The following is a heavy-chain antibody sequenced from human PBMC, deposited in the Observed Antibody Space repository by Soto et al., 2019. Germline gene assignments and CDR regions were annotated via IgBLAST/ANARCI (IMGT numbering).Heavy chain of an antibody. J-gene: IGHJ6*02. CDR1: GGTFSSYT. CDR3: ARAVSAAAGDYYYGMDV. D-gene: IGHD6-13*01. CDR2: IIPILGIA. V-gene: IGHV1-69*02. Sequence: QVQLVQSGAEVKKPGSSVKVSCKASGGTFSSYTISWVRQAPGQGLEWMGRIIPILGIANYEQKFQGRVTITADKATCTAYMELSSLRSEDTAVYYCARAVSAAAGDYYYGMDVWGQGTTVTVSS.